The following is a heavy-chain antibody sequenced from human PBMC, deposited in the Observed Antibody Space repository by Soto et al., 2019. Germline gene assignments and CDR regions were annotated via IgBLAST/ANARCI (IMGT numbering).Heavy chain of an antibody. CDR3: AKGSATSSRYYFDS. CDR2: ITSGGGST. Sequence: GGSLRLSCAASGFTFTIYAMSWVRQAPGKGLEWVSAITSGGGSTYHADSVKGRFTISRDNTKNTLYLQMNSLRDEDTAVYYCAKGSATSSRYYFDSWGQGTLVTVSS. J-gene: IGHJ4*02. D-gene: IGHD1-26*01. V-gene: IGHV3-23*01. CDR1: GFTFTIYA.